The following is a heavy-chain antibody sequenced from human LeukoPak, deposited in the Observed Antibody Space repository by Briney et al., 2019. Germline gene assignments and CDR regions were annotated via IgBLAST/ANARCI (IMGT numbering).Heavy chain of an antibody. CDR3: ARGDSSGWFDY. CDR2: IIPILGIA. J-gene: IGHJ4*02. CDR1: GGTSSSYA. Sequence: GASVKVSCKASGGTSSSYAISWVRQAPGQGLEWMGRIIPILGIANYAQKFQGRVTITADKSTSTAYMELSSLRSEDTAVYYCARGDSSGWFDYWGQGTLVTVSS. D-gene: IGHD6-19*01. V-gene: IGHV1-69*04.